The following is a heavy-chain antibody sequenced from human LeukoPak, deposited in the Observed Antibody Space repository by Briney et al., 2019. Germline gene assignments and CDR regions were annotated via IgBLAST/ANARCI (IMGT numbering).Heavy chain of an antibody. CDR2: MNPNSGDT. V-gene: IGHV1-8*03. D-gene: IGHD3-16*01. CDR1: GYTFTSYD. Sequence: PGRSLRLSCAASGYTFTSYDINWVRQATGQGLEWMAWMNPNSGDTGYAQKFQGRVTITRNTSINTAYMELNSLTSEDTALYYCARFGERAAKDDRLDYWGQGILVTVSS. CDR3: ARFGERAAKDDRLDY. J-gene: IGHJ4*02.